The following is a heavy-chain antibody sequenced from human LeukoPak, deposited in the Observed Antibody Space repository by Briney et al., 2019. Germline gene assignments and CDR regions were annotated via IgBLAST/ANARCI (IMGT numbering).Heavy chain of an antibody. J-gene: IGHJ4*02. CDR1: GGLISSSSYY. V-gene: IGHV4-39*07. D-gene: IGHD3-10*01. CDR2: IYYSGST. Sequence: PSETLSLTCTVSGGLISSSSYYWGWIRQPPGKGLEWIGSIYYSGSTYYNPSLKSRVTISVDTSKNQFSLKLSSVTAADTAVYYCAREEKGVLLWFEELSQFYFDFWGQGTLVTVSS. CDR3: AREEKGVLLWFEELSQFYFDF.